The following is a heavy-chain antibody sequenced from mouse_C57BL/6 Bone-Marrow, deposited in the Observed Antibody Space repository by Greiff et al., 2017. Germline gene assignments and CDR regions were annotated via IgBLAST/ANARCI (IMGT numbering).Heavy chain of an antibody. J-gene: IGHJ4*01. D-gene: IGHD3-1*01. Sequence: QVQLQHPGAELVRPGSSVKLSCKASGYTFTSYWMHWVKQRPIQGLEWIGNIDPSDSETHYNQKFKDKATLTVDKSSSTAYMQLSSLTSEDSAVYYCAREGAYRDYAMDYWGQGTSVTVSS. V-gene: IGHV1-52*01. CDR1: GYTFTSYW. CDR2: IDPSDSET. CDR3: AREGAYRDYAMDY.